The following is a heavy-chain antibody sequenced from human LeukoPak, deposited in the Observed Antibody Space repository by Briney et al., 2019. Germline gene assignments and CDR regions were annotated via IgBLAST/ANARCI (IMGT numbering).Heavy chain of an antibody. CDR1: GGSVSSYY. CDR3: AREKVYGYSYGSWFDP. Sequence: SETLSLTCTVSGGSVSSYYWSWIRQPPGKGLEWIGYIYYSGSTNYNPSLKSRVTISVDTSKNQFSLKLSSVTAADTAVYYCAREKVYGYSYGSWFDPWGQGTLVTVSS. CDR2: IYYSGST. D-gene: IGHD5-18*01. J-gene: IGHJ5*02. V-gene: IGHV4-59*02.